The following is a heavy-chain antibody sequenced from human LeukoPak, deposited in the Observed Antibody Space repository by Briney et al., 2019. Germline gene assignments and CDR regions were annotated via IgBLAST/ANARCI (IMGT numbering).Heavy chain of an antibody. CDR2: ISSSSSYI. J-gene: IGHJ4*02. Sequence: GGSLRLSCAASGFTFSSYSMNWVRQAPGRGLEWVSSISSSSSYIYYADSVKGRFTISRDNAKNSLYLQMNSLRAEDTAVYYCARDLLYSGSSNDYWGQGTLVTVSS. D-gene: IGHD1-26*01. CDR1: GFTFSSYS. V-gene: IGHV3-21*01. CDR3: ARDLLYSGSSNDY.